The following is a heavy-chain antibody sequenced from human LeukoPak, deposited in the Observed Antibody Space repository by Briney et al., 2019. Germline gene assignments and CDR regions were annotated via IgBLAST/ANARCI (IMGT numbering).Heavy chain of an antibody. CDR1: GFTFTSYV. V-gene: IGHV3-23*01. Sequence: GGSLRLSCAASGFTFTSYVMNWVRQAPGKRLEWISAISGSGERTYYADSVKGRFTISRDNSKNTLYLQMNSLRAEDTAIYYCAKVTYDNVWGSYENWGQGALVTVSS. D-gene: IGHD3-16*01. J-gene: IGHJ4*02. CDR2: ISGSGERT. CDR3: AKVTYDNVWGSYEN.